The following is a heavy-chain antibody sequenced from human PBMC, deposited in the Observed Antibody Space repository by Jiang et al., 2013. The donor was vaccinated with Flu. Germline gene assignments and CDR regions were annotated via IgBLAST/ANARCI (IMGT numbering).Heavy chain of an antibody. Sequence: GLVKPSQTLSLTCTVSGGSISSGSYYWSWDPAARREGTGVDWAYLYQWEHQLXPSLKSRVTISVDTSKNQFSLKLSSVTAADTAVYYCARSSYSSSWYYYYYGMDVWGQGTTVTVSS. J-gene: IGHJ6*02. CDR1: GGSISSGSYY. D-gene: IGHD6-13*01. CDR2: LYQWEH. V-gene: IGHV4-61*02. CDR3: ARSSYSSSWYYYYYGMDV.